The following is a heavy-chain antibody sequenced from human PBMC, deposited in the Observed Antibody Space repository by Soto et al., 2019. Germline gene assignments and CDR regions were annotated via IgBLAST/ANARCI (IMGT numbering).Heavy chain of an antibody. CDR3: ARDPDYYYGSGSYIPHDY. D-gene: IGHD3-10*01. CDR2: ISAYNGNT. Sequence: ASVKVSCKASGYTFTSYGISWVRQAPGQGLEWMGWISAYNGNTNYAQKLQGRVTMTTDTSTSTAYMELRSLRSDDTAVYYCARDPDYYYGSGSYIPHDYWGQGTLVTVSS. CDR1: GYTFTSYG. J-gene: IGHJ4*02. V-gene: IGHV1-18*01.